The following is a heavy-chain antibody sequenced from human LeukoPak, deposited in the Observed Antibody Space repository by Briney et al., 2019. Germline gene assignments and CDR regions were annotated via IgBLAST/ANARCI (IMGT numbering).Heavy chain of an antibody. CDR1: GGSISSYD. D-gene: IGHD2-15*01. J-gene: IGHJ4*02. V-gene: IGHV4-59*12. CDR2: IYYGGST. CDR3: ARAGVAAKSSRYFDY. Sequence: SETLSLTCTVSGGSISSYDWSWIRQPPGKGLEWVGYIYYGGSTNYNPSLKSRVTISVDTSKNQFSLKLSSVTAADTAVYYCARAGVAAKSSRYFDYWGQGTLVTASS.